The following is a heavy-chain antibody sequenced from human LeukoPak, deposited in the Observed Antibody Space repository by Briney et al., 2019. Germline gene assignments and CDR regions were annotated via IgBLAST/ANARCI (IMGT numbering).Heavy chain of an antibody. CDR2: ISGSGGST. D-gene: IGHD2-2*01. CDR1: GFTFSSYA. Sequence: GGSLRLSCAASGFTFSSYAMRWVRQAPGKGLEWVSAISGSGGSTSYADSVKGRFTISVDNSKNTLYLQMNSLRAEDTVVYYCAKGGCVGTSCYRRAFDMWGQGTMVTVSS. V-gene: IGHV3-23*01. CDR3: AKGGCVGTSCYRRAFDM. J-gene: IGHJ3*02.